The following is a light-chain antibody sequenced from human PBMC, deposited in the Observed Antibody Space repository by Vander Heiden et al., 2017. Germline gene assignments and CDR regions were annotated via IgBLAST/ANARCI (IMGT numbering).Light chain of an antibody. CDR3: GTWDVSRSNCV. Sequence: QSVLAQPPRGCGSPGQRVTISCSGGGSHFGSHAVTWYHQRPGAAPSLVIYNNDRRPSGVPARLSGATSGTSASLAISGLQSEDEGDYYCGTWDVSRSNCVFGGGTKLTVL. CDR2: NND. J-gene: IGLJ3*02. CDR1: GSHFGSHA. V-gene: IGLV1-44*01.